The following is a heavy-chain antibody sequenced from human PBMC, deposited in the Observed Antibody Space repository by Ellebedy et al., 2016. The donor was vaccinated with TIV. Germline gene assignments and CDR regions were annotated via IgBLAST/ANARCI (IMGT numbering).Heavy chain of an antibody. Sequence: GESLKISCAASGFTFSSYNIIWVRQAPGKGLEWISYISSDTLTTEYADSVKGRFTISRDNATNSVYLQIKSLRAEDTAVYFCARDMGRWLQFLGFWGQGTLVTVSS. CDR2: ISSDTLTT. J-gene: IGHJ4*02. V-gene: IGHV3-48*04. CDR3: ARDMGRWLQFLGF. D-gene: IGHD5-24*01. CDR1: GFTFSSYN.